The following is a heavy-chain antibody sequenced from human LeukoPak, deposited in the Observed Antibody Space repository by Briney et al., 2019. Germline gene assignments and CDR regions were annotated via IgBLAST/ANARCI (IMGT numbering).Heavy chain of an antibody. CDR1: GGSFSGYY. J-gene: IGHJ6*02. CDR2: INHSGST. CDR3: ARPSFTRRSYSMDV. D-gene: IGHD3-16*01. Sequence: SETLSLTCAVYGGSFSGYYWSWIRQPPGKGLEWIGEINHSGSTNYNPSPKSRVTISVDTSKNQFSLKLSSVTAADTAVYYCARPSFTRRSYSMDVWGQGTTVTVSS. V-gene: IGHV4-34*01.